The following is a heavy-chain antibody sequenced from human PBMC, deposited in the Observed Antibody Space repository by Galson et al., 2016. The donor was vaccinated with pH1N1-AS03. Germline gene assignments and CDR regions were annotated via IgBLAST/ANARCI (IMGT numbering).Heavy chain of an antibody. D-gene: IGHD1-20*01. J-gene: IGHJ4*02. CDR3: AKMEGSNNFYYFDY. CDR1: GFIFSSYC. CDR2: IWFDGNDK. V-gene: IGHV3-33*06. Sequence: SLRLSCAASGFIFSSYCMYWVRQAPGKGLEWVAVIWFDGNDKYYADSVRGRFTIPRDNSKNTLYLQMNSLRAEDTAVYYCAKMEGSNNFYYFDYWGQGTPVTVSS.